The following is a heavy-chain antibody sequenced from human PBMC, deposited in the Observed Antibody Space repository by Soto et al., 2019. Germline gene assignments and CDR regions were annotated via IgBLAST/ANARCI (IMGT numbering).Heavy chain of an antibody. D-gene: IGHD1-26*01. V-gene: IGHV3-30*18. CDR1: GFTFSNYG. CDR3: AKIYGSTPGGYYGRDV. J-gene: IGHJ6*02. CDR2: ISYDGSKK. Sequence: QVQLVESGGGVVQPGRSLRLSCAASGFTFSNYGMHWVRQTPGKGLEWVAVISYDGSKKYYADSVRGRFTISRDNSKNTLFLQPNSLRGEDTAVYYCAKIYGSTPGGYYGRDVWGQGTTVTVSS.